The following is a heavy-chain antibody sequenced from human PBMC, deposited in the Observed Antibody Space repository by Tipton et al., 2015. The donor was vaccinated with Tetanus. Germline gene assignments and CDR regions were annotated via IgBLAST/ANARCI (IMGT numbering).Heavy chain of an antibody. CDR1: GFTFSTYG. CDR2: IWSDPDKK. CDR3: VKDVWYGGNYYVDY. Sequence: SLRLSCATSGFTFSTYGMHWVRLAPGKGLEWGAVIWSDPDKKYYADSVKGRFTVSRDNSNNLLYLQMNSLGAEDTAVYYWVKDVWYGGNYYVDYWGQGTPVTVSS. V-gene: IGHV3-33*06. J-gene: IGHJ4*02. D-gene: IGHD4/OR15-4a*01.